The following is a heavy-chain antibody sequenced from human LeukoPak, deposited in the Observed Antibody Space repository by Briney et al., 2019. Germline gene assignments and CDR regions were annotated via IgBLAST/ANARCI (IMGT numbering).Heavy chain of an antibody. Sequence: GGSMRLSCAASGFTFSDYNMSWIRRAPGKGLEWVSYISSSGSTIYYADSVKGRFTISRDNAKNSLYLQMNSLRAEDTAVYYCARDLLGDYGPEYFQHWGQGTLVTVSS. CDR1: GFTFSDYN. V-gene: IGHV3-11*01. D-gene: IGHD4-17*01. J-gene: IGHJ1*01. CDR3: ARDLLGDYGPEYFQH. CDR2: ISSSGSTI.